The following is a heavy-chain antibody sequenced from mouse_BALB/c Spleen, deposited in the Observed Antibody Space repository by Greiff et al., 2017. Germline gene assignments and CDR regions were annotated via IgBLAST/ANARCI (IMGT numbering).Heavy chain of an antibody. J-gene: IGHJ1*01. CDR3: AKSAGSWYFDV. CDR1: GFSLTSYG. Sequence: QVQLQQSGPSLVQPSQSLSITCTVSGFSLTSYGVHWVRQSPGKGLEWLGVIWSGGSTDYNAAFMSRLSITKDNSKSQVFFKMNSLQADDTAIYYCAKSAGSWYFDVWGAGTTVTVSS. CDR2: IWSGGST. V-gene: IGHV2-5-1*01.